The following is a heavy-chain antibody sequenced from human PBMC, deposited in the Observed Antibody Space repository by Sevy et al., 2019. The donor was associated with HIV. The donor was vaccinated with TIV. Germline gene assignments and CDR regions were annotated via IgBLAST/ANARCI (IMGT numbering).Heavy chain of an antibody. Sequence: GGSLRLSCAASGFTFSSYGMHWVRQAPGKGLEWVAVISYDGSNKYYADSVKGRFTISRDNSKNTLYLQMNSLRAEDTAVYYCAKDRSYYNYYYYYGMAVWGQGTTVTASS. J-gene: IGHJ6*02. V-gene: IGHV3-30*18. D-gene: IGHD3-10*01. CDR1: GFTFSSYG. CDR3: AKDRSYYNYYYYYGMAV. CDR2: ISYDGSNK.